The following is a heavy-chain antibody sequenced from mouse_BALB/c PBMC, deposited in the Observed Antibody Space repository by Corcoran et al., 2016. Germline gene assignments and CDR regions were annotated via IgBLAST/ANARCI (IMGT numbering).Heavy chain of an antibody. CDR1: GYTFTDYN. Sequence: EVLLQQSGPGLVKPGASVKIPCKASGYTFTDYNRDWVKQSHGKSLEWIGDINPRSGGTIYNQTFKGKATLTVDKSSSTAYMELRSLTSEDTAVYYCARWGITTFDYWGQGTTVTVSS. CDR3: ARWGITTFDY. J-gene: IGHJ2*01. CDR2: INPRSGGT. V-gene: IGHV1-18*01. D-gene: IGHD1-1*01.